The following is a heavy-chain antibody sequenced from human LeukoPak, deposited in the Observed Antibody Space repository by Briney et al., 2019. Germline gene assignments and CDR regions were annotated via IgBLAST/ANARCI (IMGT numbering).Heavy chain of an antibody. J-gene: IGHJ4*02. Sequence: SETLSLTCTVSGGSISSYYWSWIRQPAGKGLEWIGRIYTSGSTNYSPSLKSRVTMSVDTSKNQFSLKLSSVTAADTAVYYCARDKHSSWDFDYWGQGTLVTVSS. V-gene: IGHV4-4*07. CDR1: GGSISSYY. D-gene: IGHD6-13*01. CDR2: IYTSGST. CDR3: ARDKHSSWDFDY.